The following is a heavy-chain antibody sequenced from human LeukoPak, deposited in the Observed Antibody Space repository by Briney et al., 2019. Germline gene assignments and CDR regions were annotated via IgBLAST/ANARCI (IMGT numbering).Heavy chain of an antibody. CDR2: IYHSGST. Sequence: SETLSRTCTVSGGSISSGTYYWAWIRQAPGRGLEWIGTIYHSGSTYYNPSLKTRVTISVDTSKNQFSLNLTSLTAADTAVYYCARDRKYYYHMDVWGKGTTVTVSS. J-gene: IGHJ6*03. V-gene: IGHV4-39*07. CDR3: ARDRKYYYHMDV. CDR1: GGSISSGTYY.